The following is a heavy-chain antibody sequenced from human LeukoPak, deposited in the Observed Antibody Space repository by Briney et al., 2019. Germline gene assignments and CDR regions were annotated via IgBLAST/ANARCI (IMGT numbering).Heavy chain of an antibody. CDR2: INPSVGST. J-gene: IGHJ5*02. CDR1: GYTFTSYY. Sequence: ASVKVSCKASGYTFTSYYIYWVRQAPGQGLEWMGVINPSVGSTNYAQKFQGRVTMTRDTSTSTVYMELSSLRSEDTAVYYCARRIAVAGTLWFDPWGQGTLVTVSS. V-gene: IGHV1-46*01. CDR3: ARRIAVAGTLWFDP. D-gene: IGHD6-19*01.